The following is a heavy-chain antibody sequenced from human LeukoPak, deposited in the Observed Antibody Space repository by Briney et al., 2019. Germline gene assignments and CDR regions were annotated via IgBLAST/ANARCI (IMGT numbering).Heavy chain of an antibody. Sequence: GGSLRLSCAGSGFTVXNDWMTWVRQAPGKXXEWVGRIKSITDGGTTDYAAVVKGRFTISRDDSKNTLHLQMNSLKAEDTAVYYCATNDLRISDDWGQGTLVTVSS. CDR3: ATNDLRISDD. CDR2: IKSITDGGTT. CDR1: GFTVXNDW. V-gene: IGHV3-15*01. J-gene: IGHJ4*02. D-gene: IGHD3-16*01.